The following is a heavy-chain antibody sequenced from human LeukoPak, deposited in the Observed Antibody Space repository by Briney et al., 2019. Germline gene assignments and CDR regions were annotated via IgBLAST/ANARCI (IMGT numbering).Heavy chain of an antibody. J-gene: IGHJ4*02. Sequence: PSETLSLTCTVSGGSISNNNYYWAWIRQPPGKGLEWIGEINHSGNTNYNPSLKSRVTISVDTSKNQFSLKLSSVTAADTAVYYCARVDGDGYNIPDYWGQGTLVTVSS. CDR1: GGSISNNNYY. V-gene: IGHV4-39*07. CDR2: INHSGNT. D-gene: IGHD5-24*01. CDR3: ARVDGDGYNIPDY.